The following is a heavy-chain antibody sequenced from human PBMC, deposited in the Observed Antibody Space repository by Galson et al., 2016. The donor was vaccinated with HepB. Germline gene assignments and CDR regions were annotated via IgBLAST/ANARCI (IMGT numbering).Heavy chain of an antibody. CDR3: GRDHSVVLTTAYNWFDP. V-gene: IGHV3-74*01. Sequence: CAASGFAFGSHWMHWVRQVPGKGLVWVSRINSDGTISNYADSVKGRFTISRDNAKNTLYLQMNSLRVEDTAVYYCGRDHSVVLTTAYNWFDPWGQGTLVTVSS. D-gene: IGHD4-23*01. CDR1: GFAFGSHW. CDR2: INSDGTIS. J-gene: IGHJ5*02.